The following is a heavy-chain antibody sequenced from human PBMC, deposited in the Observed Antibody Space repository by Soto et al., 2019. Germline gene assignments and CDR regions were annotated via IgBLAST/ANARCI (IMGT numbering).Heavy chain of an antibody. CDR3: ATYIAAAGTYYYYMDV. V-gene: IGHV3-48*01. J-gene: IGHJ6*03. CDR1: GFTFSSYS. CDR2: ISSSSSTI. D-gene: IGHD6-13*01. Sequence: GGSLRLSCAASGFTFSSYSMNWVRQAPGKGLEWVSYISSSSSTIYYADSVKGRFTISRDNAKNSLYLQMNSLRAEDTAVYYCATYIAAAGTYYYYMDVWGKGTTVTVSS.